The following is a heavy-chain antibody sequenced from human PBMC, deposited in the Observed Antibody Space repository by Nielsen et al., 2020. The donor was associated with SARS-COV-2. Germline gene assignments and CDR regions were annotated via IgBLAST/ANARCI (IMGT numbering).Heavy chain of an antibody. J-gene: IGHJ4*02. CDR2: ISGSSRHI. D-gene: IGHD2-15*01. CDR1: GFTFSSYS. Sequence: GESLKISCAASGFTFSSYSISWVRQAPGKGPEWVSIISGSSRHIFYADSVKGRFTISRDNAKNSLYLQMNSLRAEDTAVYYCARGDTVETRHLDYWGQGTQVTVSS. V-gene: IGHV3-21*01. CDR3: ARGDTVETRHLDY.